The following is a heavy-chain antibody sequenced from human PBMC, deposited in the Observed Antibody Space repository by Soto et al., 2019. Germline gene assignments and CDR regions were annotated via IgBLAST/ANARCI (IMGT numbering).Heavy chain of an antibody. CDR1: GVTFSSYG. V-gene: IGHV3-30*18. D-gene: IGHD6-13*01. CDR2: ISYDGSNK. J-gene: IGHJ4*02. Sequence: QVQLVESGGGVVQPGRSLRLSCAASGVTFSSYGMHWVRQAPGKGLEWVAVISYDGSNKYYADSVKGRFTISRDNSKNTLYLQMNSLRAEDTAVYYCAKVIVKSSSSWYGGCDYWGQGTLVTVSS. CDR3: AKVIVKSSSSWYGGCDY.